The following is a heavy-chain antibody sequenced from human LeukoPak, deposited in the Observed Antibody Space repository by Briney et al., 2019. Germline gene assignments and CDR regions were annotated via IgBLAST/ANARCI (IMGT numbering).Heavy chain of an antibody. CDR2: IKQDGSEK. D-gene: IGHD3-10*01. CDR3: ARDYRSLIGSGSYYNPNDAFDI. V-gene: IGHV3-7*03. J-gene: IGHJ3*02. Sequence: GGSLRLSCAASGFTFSSYWMSWVRQAPGKGLEWVANIKQDGSEKYYVDSVKGRFTISRDNAKNSLYLQMNSLRAEDTAVYYCARDYRSLIGSGSYYNPNDAFDIWGQGTMVTVSS. CDR1: GFTFSSYW.